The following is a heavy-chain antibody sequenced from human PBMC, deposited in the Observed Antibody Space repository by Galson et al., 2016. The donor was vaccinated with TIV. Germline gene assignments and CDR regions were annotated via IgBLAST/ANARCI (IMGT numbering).Heavy chain of an antibody. CDR2: ISGGGGST. CDR3: TKVPSSGFSYYYGLDV. V-gene: IGHV3-23*01. J-gene: IGHJ6*02. D-gene: IGHD3-22*01. Sequence: SLRLSCAASGFTFSIFAMTWVRQAPGMGLEWVSAISGGGGSTYYADSMKGRFIISRDNSKNTLFLQMNSLRAEDTAVYYCTKVPSSGFSYYYGLDVWGQGTTVTVSS. CDR1: GFTFSIFA.